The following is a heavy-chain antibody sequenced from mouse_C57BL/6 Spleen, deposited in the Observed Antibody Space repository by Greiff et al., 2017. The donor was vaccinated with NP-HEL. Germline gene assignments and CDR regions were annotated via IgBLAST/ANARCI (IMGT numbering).Heavy chain of an antibody. CDR1: GYTFTDYY. CDR3: ATLLLLHY. Sequence: EVQLQQSGPELVKPGASVKISCKASGYTFTDYYMNWVKQSHGKSLEWIGDINPNNGGTSYNQKFKGKATLTVDKSSSTAYMELRSLTSEDSAVYYCATLLLLHYWGQGTTLTVSS. J-gene: IGHJ2*01. V-gene: IGHV1-26*01. D-gene: IGHD1-1*01. CDR2: INPNNGGT.